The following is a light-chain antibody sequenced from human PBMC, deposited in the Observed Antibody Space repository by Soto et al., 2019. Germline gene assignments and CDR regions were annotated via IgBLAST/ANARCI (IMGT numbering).Light chain of an antibody. CDR3: QQRNIWPPVT. CDR1: QSIGSY. J-gene: IGKJ5*01. CDR2: GAS. V-gene: IGKV3-11*01. Sequence: IVVSQSASTLSLSLGERATLSCRASQSIGSYLAWYRHKLGQPPRLLVYGASNRATGIPGRFSGSGSGTDFTLTISSLEAADSAVYYCQQRNIWPPVTFGQGTLLEV.